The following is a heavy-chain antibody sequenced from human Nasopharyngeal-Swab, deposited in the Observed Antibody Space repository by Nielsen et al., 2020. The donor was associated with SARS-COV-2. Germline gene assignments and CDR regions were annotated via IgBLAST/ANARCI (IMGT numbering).Heavy chain of an antibody. V-gene: IGHV3-7*03. CDR3: ATARAYNYGPSFDY. CDR1: GFTFGNYW. CDR2: IKEDGSEK. Sequence: GESLKISCAASGFTFGNYWMSWVRQAPGKRLEWVANIKEDGSEKDYVDSVKGRFTISRDNAKNSLSLQMSSLRVEDTAVYYCATARAYNYGPSFDYWGQGTLVTVSS. J-gene: IGHJ4*02. D-gene: IGHD5-18*01.